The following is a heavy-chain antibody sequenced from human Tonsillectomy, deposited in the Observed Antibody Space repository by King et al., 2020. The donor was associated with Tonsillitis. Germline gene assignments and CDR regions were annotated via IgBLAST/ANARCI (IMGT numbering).Heavy chain of an antibody. CDR1: GGSISSSDHY. CDR2: LYDSGTI. D-gene: IGHD1-26*01. Sequence: QLQESGPGVVKPSETLSLTCTVSGGSISSSDHYWAWIRQPPGKGLEWIGYLYDSGTIFYNPSLKSRITISGGTSDNRFSLKLISVTAADTAVYFCARYVDGSFDYWGQGALVTVSS. J-gene: IGHJ4*02. V-gene: IGHV4-39*01. CDR3: ARYVDGSFDY.